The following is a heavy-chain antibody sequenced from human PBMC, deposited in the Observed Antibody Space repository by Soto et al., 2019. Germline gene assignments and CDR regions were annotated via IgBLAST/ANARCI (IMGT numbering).Heavy chain of an antibody. CDR3: TTPDFDY. Sequence: GSLLVSCTSSVFPFGDYAMSWVRQAPGKGLEWVSFIRSKAYGGTTEYAASVKGRFTISRDDSKSIAYLQMNSLNTEDTAVYYCTTPDFDYWGQGTMVTVSS. J-gene: IGHJ4*02. CDR1: VFPFGDYA. CDR2: IRSKAYGGTT. V-gene: IGHV3-49*04.